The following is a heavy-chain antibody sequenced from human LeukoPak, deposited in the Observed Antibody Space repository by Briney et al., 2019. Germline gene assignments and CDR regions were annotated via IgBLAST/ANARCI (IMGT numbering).Heavy chain of an antibody. CDR3: AREDPQTRVPEGMDV. CDR1: GGSISYYY. V-gene: IGHV4-59*01. J-gene: IGHJ6*02. Sequence: SETLSLTCTVSGGSISYYYWSWIRQSPGKGLEWIGYVYYSGTTNYNPSLKSRVTISVDTSKNQFSLQLRSVTAADTAVYYCAREDPQTRVPEGMDVGGQGTTVTV. D-gene: IGHD4/OR15-4a*01. CDR2: VYYSGTT.